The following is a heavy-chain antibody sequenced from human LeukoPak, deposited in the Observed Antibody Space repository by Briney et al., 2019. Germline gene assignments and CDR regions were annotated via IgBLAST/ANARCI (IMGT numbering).Heavy chain of an antibody. CDR3: ARGGPVVTQYFQH. D-gene: IGHD4-23*01. CDR1: GFTFSSYA. J-gene: IGHJ1*01. CDR2: ISSNGGST. V-gene: IGHV3-64*01. Sequence: GGSLRLSCAASGFTFSSYAMHWVRQAPGKGLEYVSAISSNGGSTYYANSVKGRFTISRDNSKNTLYLQMGSLRAEDMAVYYCARGGPVVTQYFQHWGQGTLVTVSS.